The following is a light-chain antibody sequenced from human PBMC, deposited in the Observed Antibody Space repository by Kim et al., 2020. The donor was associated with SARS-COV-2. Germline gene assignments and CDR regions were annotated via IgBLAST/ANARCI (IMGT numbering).Light chain of an antibody. V-gene: IGLV1-47*01. Sequence: HRVTISCSGSSYNIGSNYVYWYKQLPGTAPKLLIYRNNQRPSGVPDRFSGSKSGTSASLAISGLRSEDEADYYCAAWDDSLSGPWVFGGGTKLTVL. CDR1: SYNIGSNY. CDR3: AAWDDSLSGPWV. J-gene: IGLJ3*02. CDR2: RNN.